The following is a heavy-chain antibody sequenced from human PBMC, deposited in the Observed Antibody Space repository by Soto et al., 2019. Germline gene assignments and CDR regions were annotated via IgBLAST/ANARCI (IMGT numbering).Heavy chain of an antibody. CDR2: ISGSDGKT. CDR1: GFSFGSYA. D-gene: IGHD3-3*01. CDR3: ARWSYLDY. J-gene: IGHJ4*02. Sequence: DVHLWESGGGLVQPGGSLRLSCVASGFSFGSYALSWVRQAPGKGLEWVSTISGSDGKTFYADAVKGLFSISRDTSQNTLYLQMNILRADDTAIYYCARWSYLDYWGQGTRVTVSS. V-gene: IGHV3-23*01.